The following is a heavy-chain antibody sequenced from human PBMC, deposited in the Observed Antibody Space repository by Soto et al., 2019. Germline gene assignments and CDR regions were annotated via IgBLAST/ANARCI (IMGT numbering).Heavy chain of an antibody. CDR2: IVTSCAYT. CDR1: GFTFSDYY. CDR3: ARLRASSWYMGGYLDY. J-gene: IGHJ4*02. D-gene: IGHD6-13*01. V-gene: IGHV3-11*06. Sequence: GGSLRLSCVASGFTFSDYYMGWVRQAPGKGLEYISYIVTSCAYTNYADSVKGRFSISRDNAKNSLHLVMNSLRAEDSGVYYCARLRASSWYMGGYLDYWGLGTQVTVSS.